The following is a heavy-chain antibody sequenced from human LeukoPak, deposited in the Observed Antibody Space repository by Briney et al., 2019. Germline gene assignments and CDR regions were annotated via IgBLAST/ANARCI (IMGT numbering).Heavy chain of an antibody. V-gene: IGHV4-34*01. CDR2: INHSGST. CDR1: GGSFSGYY. J-gene: IGHJ4*02. CDR3: ARGARGYSYGYHY. D-gene: IGHD5-18*01. Sequence: SETLSLTCAVYGGSFSGYYWSWIRQPPGKGREWIGEINHSGSTNYNPSLKSRVTISVDTSKNQFSLKLSSVTAADTAVYYCARGARGYSYGYHYWGQGTPVTVSS.